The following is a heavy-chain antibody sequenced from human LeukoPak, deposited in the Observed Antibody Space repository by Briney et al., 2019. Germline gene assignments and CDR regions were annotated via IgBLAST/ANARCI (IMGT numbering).Heavy chain of an antibody. J-gene: IGHJ4*02. CDR2: IIPIFGTA. CDR3: ASGPGQATTQGFDY. Sequence: GSSVKVSCKASGGTFSSYAISWVLQASGQWLEWIGWIIPIFGTAKYAQKFQGRVTIAADKSTSTAYMELSSLRSEDTAVYYCASGPGQATTQGFDYWGQGTLVTVSS. V-gene: IGHV1-69*06. D-gene: IGHD5-12*01. CDR1: GGTFSSYA.